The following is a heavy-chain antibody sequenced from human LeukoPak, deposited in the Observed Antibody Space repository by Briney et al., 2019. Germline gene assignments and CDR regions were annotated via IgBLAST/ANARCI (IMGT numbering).Heavy chain of an antibody. J-gene: IGHJ6*04. D-gene: IGHD2-2*01. CDR3: AKDLDGVVPAAPTYYYYGMDV. CDR1: GFTFSSYG. CDR2: ISYDGSNK. Sequence: PGRSLRLSCAASGFTFSSYGMHWVRQAPGKGLEWVAVISYDGSNKYYADSVKGRFTISRDNSKNTLYLQMNSLRAEDTAVYYCAKDLDGVVPAAPTYYYYGMDVWGKGTTVTVSS. V-gene: IGHV3-30*18.